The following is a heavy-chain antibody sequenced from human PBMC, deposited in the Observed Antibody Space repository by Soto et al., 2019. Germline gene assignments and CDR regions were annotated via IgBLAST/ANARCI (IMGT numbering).Heavy chain of an antibody. Sequence: SVKVSCKASGGTFSSYAISWVRQAPGQGLEWMGGIIPIFGTANYAQKFQDRVTITADESTSTAYIELSSLRSEDTAVYYCARDGSSCSYYYHGREVGGKGPWATVS. CDR1: GGTFSSYA. J-gene: IGHJ6*04. CDR2: IIPIFGTA. CDR3: ARDGSSCSYYYHGREV. D-gene: IGHD6-13*01. V-gene: IGHV1-69*13.